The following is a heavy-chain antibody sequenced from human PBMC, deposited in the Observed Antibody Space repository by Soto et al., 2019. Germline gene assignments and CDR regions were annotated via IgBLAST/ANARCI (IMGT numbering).Heavy chain of an antibody. CDR1: GFTLSSYV. J-gene: IGHJ4*01. D-gene: IGHD1-26*01. CDR2: IGEYS. CDR3: AKRFVTSGTDVFFDF. Sequence: GGSLRLSCVASGFTLSSYVMSWVRQAPGKGLEWVSTIGEYSHYADAVKGRVTISRDNSKNTLYLQMNSLRAEDTAIYYCAKRFVTSGTDVFFDFWGQGTPVTVSS. V-gene: IGHV3-23*01.